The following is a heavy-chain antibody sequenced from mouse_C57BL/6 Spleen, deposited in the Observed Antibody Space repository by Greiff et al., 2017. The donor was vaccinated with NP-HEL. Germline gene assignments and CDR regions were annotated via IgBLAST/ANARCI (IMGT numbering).Heavy chain of an antibody. CDR2: IDPSDSET. Sequence: QVQLQQSGAELVRPGSSVKLSCKASGYTFTSYWMHWVKQRPIQGLEWIGNIDPSDSETHYNQKFKDKATLTVDKSSSTAYMQLSSLTSEDSAVYYCARQEGRRFAYWGQGTLVTVSA. D-gene: IGHD3-3*01. J-gene: IGHJ3*01. CDR1: GYTFTSYW. CDR3: ARQEGRRFAY. V-gene: IGHV1-52*01.